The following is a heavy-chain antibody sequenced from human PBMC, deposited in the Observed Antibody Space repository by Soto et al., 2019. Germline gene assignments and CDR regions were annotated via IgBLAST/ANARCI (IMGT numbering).Heavy chain of an antibody. CDR1: GESISSSSYY. V-gene: IGHV4-39*01. D-gene: IGHD2-21*02. CDR3: ARQRTTVVTQAYFDH. CDR2: IYYSGRT. Sequence: TSETLSLTCIVSGESISSSSYYWGWIRQPPWKGLEWIGSIYYSGRTYYNPSFKSRVTISIDTSKNQFSLKLSSVTATDTAVYYCARQRTTVVTQAYFDHWGQGXLVTVYS. J-gene: IGHJ4*02.